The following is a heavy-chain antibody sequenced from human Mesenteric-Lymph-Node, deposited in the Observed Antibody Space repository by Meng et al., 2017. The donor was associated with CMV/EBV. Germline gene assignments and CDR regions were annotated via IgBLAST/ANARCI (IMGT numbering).Heavy chain of an antibody. CDR3: AREGGKDCSSTSCYSH. V-gene: IGHV4-34*01. Sequence: YGGSFSGYQWSWIRQPPGKGLEWIGEINHSGSTSYNPSLKSRVTISVDTSKNQFSLKLSSVTAADTAVYYCAREGGKDCSSTSCYSHWGQGTLVTVYS. J-gene: IGHJ4*02. CDR2: INHSGST. D-gene: IGHD2-2*01. CDR1: GGSFSGYQ.